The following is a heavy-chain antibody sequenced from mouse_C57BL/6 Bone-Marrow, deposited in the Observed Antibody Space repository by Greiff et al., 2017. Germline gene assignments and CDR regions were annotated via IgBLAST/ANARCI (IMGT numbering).Heavy chain of an antibody. Sequence: VTLMESGPGLVAPSQSLSITCTVSGFSLTSYAISWVRQPPGKGLEWLGVIWPGGGTNYNSALKSRLSISKDNSKSQVFLKMNSLQTDDTARYYCSRLTGYFDYWGQGTTLTVSS. V-gene: IGHV2-9-1*01. CDR3: SRLTGYFDY. CDR2: IWPGGGT. J-gene: IGHJ2*01. CDR1: GFSLTSYA. D-gene: IGHD4-1*01.